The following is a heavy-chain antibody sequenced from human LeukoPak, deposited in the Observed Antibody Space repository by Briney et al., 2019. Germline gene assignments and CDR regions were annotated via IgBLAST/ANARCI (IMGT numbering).Heavy chain of an antibody. CDR2: IYYSGSA. D-gene: IGHD3-10*01. CDR1: GGSISSSSYY. CDR3: ARREYYGSGSYYNVGNWFDP. Sequence: PSETLSLTCTVSGGSISSSSYYWGWIRQPPGKGLEWFGTIYYSGSAYYNPSLKSRVTISVDTSKNQFSLKLSSLIATDTAVYYCARREYYGSGSYYNVGNWFDPWGQGTLVTVSS. V-gene: IGHV4-39*01. J-gene: IGHJ5*02.